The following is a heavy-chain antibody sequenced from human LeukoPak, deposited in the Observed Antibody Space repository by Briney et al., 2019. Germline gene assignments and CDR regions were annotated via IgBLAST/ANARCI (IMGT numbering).Heavy chain of an antibody. CDR1: GGSLSSYY. J-gene: IGHJ3*02. CDR2: INYSGTT. CDR3: ATGQYCSGNRCYSGTFDI. V-gene: IGHV4-59*01. D-gene: IGHD2-15*01. Sequence: PSETLSLTCTVSGGSLSSYYWSWIRQPPGKGLEWIGYINYSGTTNYNPSLKSRVTMSVDTSKNQFSLKLTSVTAADTAVYYCATGQYCSGNRCYSGTFDIWGQGTMVSVSS.